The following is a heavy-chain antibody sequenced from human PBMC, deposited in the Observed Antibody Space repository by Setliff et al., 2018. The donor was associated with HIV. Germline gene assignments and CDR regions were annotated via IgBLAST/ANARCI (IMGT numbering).Heavy chain of an antibody. CDR3: ARPQGGGFDY. CDR2: IYPGDSHT. CDR1: GYYFTTFW. D-gene: IGHD3-16*01. V-gene: IGHV5-51*01. J-gene: IGHJ4*02. Sequence: GESLKISCKGSGYYFTTFWIAWVRQMPGKGLEWMGFIYPGDSHTTYSPSFQGQVTISVDTSVSTAYLQWSSLKASDTAMYFCARPQGGGFDYWGQGTLVTVSS.